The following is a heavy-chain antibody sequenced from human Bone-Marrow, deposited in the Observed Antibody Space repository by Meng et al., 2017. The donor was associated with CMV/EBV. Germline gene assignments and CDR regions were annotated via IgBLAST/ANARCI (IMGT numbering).Heavy chain of an antibody. CDR1: TFTAYY. Sequence: TFTAYYIHGVRQAPGQGLEWMGWINSNNGDTNYAQRFQGRVTMTRDTSISTAYMELSRLTSDDTAVYYCARASALYCGGDCYFRGEDYWGQGILVTVSS. CDR3: ARASALYCGGDCYFRGEDY. J-gene: IGHJ4*02. V-gene: IGHV1-2*02. CDR2: INSNNGDT. D-gene: IGHD2-21*01.